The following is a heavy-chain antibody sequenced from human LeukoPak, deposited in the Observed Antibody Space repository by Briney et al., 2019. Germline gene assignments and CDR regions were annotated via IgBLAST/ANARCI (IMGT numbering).Heavy chain of an antibody. CDR2: IYSGGST. D-gene: IGHD3-3*01. J-gene: IGHJ3*02. CDR1: GFTVSSNY. Sequence: GGSLRLSCAASGFTVSSNYMSWVRQAPGKGLEWVSVIYSGGSTYYADSVKGRFTISRDNSKNTLYLQMNSLRAEDTAVYYCARDFAKHYDFWSGSHDAFDIWGQGTMVTVSS. CDR3: ARDFAKHYDFWSGSHDAFDI. V-gene: IGHV3-53*01.